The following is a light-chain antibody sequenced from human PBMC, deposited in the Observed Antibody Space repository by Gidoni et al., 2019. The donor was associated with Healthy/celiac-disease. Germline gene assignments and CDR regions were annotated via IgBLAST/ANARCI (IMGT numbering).Light chain of an antibody. CDR3: QQYGSSPST. CDR1: QSVSSSY. J-gene: IGKJ1*01. CDR2: GAS. Sequence: EIVLTQSPGTLSFSPGERATLSCRASQSVSSSYLAWYQQKPGQAPRLLIYGASSRATGSPDSFSGSGSGTDFTLTISRLEPEDFAVYYCQQYGSSPSTFGQGTKVEIK. V-gene: IGKV3-20*01.